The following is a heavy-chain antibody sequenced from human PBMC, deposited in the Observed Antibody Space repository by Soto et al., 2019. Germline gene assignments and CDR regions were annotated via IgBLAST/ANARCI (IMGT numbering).Heavy chain of an antibody. J-gene: IGHJ5*02. V-gene: IGHV1-18*01. CDR3: AREVGEGDYGDYVSWFDP. D-gene: IGHD4-17*01. CDR2: ISAYNGNT. Sequence: QVQLVQSGAEVKKHGASVKVSCKASGYTFTSYGISWVRQAPGQGLEWMGWISAYNGNTNYAQKLQGRVTMTTDTSTSTAYMELRSLRSDDTAVYYCAREVGEGDYGDYVSWFDPWGQGTLVTVSS. CDR1: GYTFTSYG.